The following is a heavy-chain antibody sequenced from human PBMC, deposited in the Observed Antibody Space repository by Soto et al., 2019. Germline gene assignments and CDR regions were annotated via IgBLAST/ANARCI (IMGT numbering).Heavy chain of an antibody. Sequence: PSETLSLTCAVSGYSISSGYYWGWIRQPPGKGLEWIGSIYHSGSTYYNPSLKSRVTISVDTSKNQFSLKLSSVTAADTAVYYCARDLGHGYSYGWDYWGQGTLVTVSS. J-gene: IGHJ4*02. CDR2: IYHSGST. CDR1: GYSISSGYY. CDR3: ARDLGHGYSYGWDY. D-gene: IGHD5-18*01. V-gene: IGHV4-38-2*02.